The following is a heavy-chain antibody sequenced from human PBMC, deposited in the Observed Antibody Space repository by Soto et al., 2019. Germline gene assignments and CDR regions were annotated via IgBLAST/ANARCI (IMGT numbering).Heavy chain of an antibody. CDR1: GDSISTADYY. V-gene: IGHV4-30-4*01. D-gene: IGHD6-6*01. J-gene: IGHJ4*02. CDR2: IYYSGNT. CDR3: ARGIYSTSSFFDS. Sequence: QVQLQESGPGLVKPSQTLSLTYTVSGDSISTADYYWNWIRQPPGKGLEWIGYIYYSGNTYYIPSLKSRVTISVDTSKNQISLKLNSVTAADTAVYYCARGIYSTSSFFDSWGQGTLVTVSS.